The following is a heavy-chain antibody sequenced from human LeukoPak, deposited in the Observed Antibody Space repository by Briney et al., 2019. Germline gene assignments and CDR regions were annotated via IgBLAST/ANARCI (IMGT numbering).Heavy chain of an antibody. CDR3: ARSSGWLTDN. CDR1: GFTFSSYV. D-gene: IGHD6-19*01. V-gene: IGHV3-48*03. Sequence: GGSLRLSCAASGFTFSSYVMNWVRQAPGKGLEWVSYISSSGSTIYYADSVKGRFTISRDNAKNSLYLQMNSLRAEDTAVYYCARSSGWLTDNWGQGTLVTVSS. J-gene: IGHJ4*02. CDR2: ISSSGSTI.